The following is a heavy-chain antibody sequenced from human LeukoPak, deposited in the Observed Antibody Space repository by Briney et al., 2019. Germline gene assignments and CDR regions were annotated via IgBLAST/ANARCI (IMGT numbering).Heavy chain of an antibody. CDR2: IWYDGGNK. J-gene: IGHJ4*02. CDR1: GFNFNTYG. V-gene: IGHV3-33*01. Sequence: PGGSLRLSCAASGFNFNTYGMHWVRQTPGKGLEWVALIWYDGGNKYYGDSVKGRFTISRDNPKNTLYLQMNSLRAEDTAVYYCATDYGAKPGTLAFWGQGTLVTVSS. CDR3: ATDYGAKPGTLAF. D-gene: IGHD4-23*01.